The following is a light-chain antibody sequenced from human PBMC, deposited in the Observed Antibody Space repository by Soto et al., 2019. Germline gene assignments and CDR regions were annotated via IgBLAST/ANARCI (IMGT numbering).Light chain of an antibody. CDR3: CSYAGSYTLV. Sequence: QSVLTQPRSVSGSPGQSVTISCTGTSSDVGGYNYVSWYQQHPGKAPKLMIYDVSKRPSRVPDRFSGSKSGNAASLTISGLQAEDEADYYCCSYAGSYTLVFGGGTKLTVL. CDR2: DVS. J-gene: IGLJ2*01. V-gene: IGLV2-11*01. CDR1: SSDVGGYNY.